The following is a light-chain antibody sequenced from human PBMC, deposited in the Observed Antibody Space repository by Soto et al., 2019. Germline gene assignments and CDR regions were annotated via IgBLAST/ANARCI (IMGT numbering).Light chain of an antibody. V-gene: IGKV3-11*01. CDR2: DAS. Sequence: EIVLTQSPATLCLSPGERATLSCRASQSVSSYLAWYQQKPGQAPRLLIYDASNRATGIPARFSGSGSGTDFTLTISSLEPEDFAVYYCQHRSNWPGLTFGGGTKVEIK. CDR3: QHRSNWPGLT. CDR1: QSVSSY. J-gene: IGKJ4*01.